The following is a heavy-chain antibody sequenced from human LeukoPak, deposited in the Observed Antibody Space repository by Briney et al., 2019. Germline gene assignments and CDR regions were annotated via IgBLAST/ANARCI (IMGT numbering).Heavy chain of an antibody. CDR2: ISAYNGNT. CDR1: GYTFTSYG. J-gene: IGHJ6*02. V-gene: IGHV1-18*01. CDR3: ARDGRGGSGSYSEHYYYYGMDV. Sequence: ASVKVSCKASGYTFTSYGISWVRQAPGQGLEWIGWISAYNGNTNDAQKLQGRVTMTTDTSTSTAYMELRSLRSDDTAVYYCARDGRGGSGSYSEHYYYYGMDVWGQGTTVTVSS. D-gene: IGHD3-10*01.